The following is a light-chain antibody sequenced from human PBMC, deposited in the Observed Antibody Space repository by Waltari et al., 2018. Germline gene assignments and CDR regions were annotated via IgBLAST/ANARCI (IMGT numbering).Light chain of an antibody. J-gene: IGLJ2*01. CDR2: GVN. CDR3: SSYAAYNTVI. V-gene: IGLV2-23*02. CDR1: SGAVGNYNL. Sequence: QSTLTQPASVSGSLGPSITISCIGTSGAVGNYNLVSWYQQHPGKAPKFLIYGVNKRPSGFSNRFSGSKSGNTASLTISGLQGEDEAIYFCSSYAAYNTVIFGGGTKVTVL.